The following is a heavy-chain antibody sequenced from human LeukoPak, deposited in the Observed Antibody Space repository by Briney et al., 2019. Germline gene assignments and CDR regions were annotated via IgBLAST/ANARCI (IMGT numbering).Heavy chain of an antibody. CDR1: GGSISSGGYY. V-gene: IGHV4-31*03. CDR3: ARGPWNTIFGVLLLGHYMDV. Sequence: SETLSLTCTVSGGSISSGGYYWSWIRQHPGKGLEWIGYIYYSGSAYYNPSLKSRATILVDASKNQFSLKLTSVTAADTAVYYCARGPWNTIFGVLLLGHYMDVWGKGTTVTVSS. D-gene: IGHD3-3*01. J-gene: IGHJ6*03. CDR2: IYYSGSA.